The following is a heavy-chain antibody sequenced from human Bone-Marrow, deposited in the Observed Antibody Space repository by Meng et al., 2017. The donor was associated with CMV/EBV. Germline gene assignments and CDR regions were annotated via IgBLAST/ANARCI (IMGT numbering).Heavy chain of an antibody. CDR3: GRDRHCSSPTCYTGIDY. J-gene: IGHJ4*01. Sequence: GESLKISCEASGFTVSDHYMDWVRQAPGKGLEWVGRTRNKADGETTDYAASVKGRFTISRYDSKNSLYMQMNSLKTEDTAVYYCGRDRHCSSPTCYTGIDYWGQGTLVTVSS. CDR2: TRNKADGETT. D-gene: IGHD2-2*02. V-gene: IGHV3-72*01. CDR1: GFTVSDHY.